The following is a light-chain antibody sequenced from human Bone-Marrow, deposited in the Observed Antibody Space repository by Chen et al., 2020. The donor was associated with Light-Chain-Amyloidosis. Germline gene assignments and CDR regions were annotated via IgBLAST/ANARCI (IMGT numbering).Light chain of an antibody. J-gene: IGKJ4*01. CDR3: QQLNSYPPT. CDR2: AAS. Sequence: DIQLTQSPSFLSASVGDRVTITCRASQGISSYLAWYQQKPGKAPKLLIYAASTLQSGVPSRFSGSGSGTESTLTISSLQPEDFATYYCQQLNSYPPTFGGGTKVEIK. CDR1: QGISSY. V-gene: IGKV1-9*01.